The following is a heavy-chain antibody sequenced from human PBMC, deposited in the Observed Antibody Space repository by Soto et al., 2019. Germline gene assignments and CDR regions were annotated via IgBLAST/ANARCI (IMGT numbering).Heavy chain of an antibody. V-gene: IGHV4-34*01. CDR1: GGSFSGYY. Sequence: QVQLQQWGAGLLKPSDTLSLTCAVYGGSFSGYYWSWIRQPPGKGLEWIGEINHSGSTNYNPSLKSRVTISVDTSKNQFSLKLSSVTAADTAVYYCARGGAARPSGVHYYYGMDVWGQGTTVTVSS. CDR3: ARGGAARPSGVHYYYGMDV. D-gene: IGHD6-6*01. CDR2: INHSGST. J-gene: IGHJ6*02.